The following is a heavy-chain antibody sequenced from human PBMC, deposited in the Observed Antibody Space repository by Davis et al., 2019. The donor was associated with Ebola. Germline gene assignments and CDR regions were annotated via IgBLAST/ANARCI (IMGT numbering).Heavy chain of an antibody. CDR2: ISYDGSNK. CDR1: GFTFSSYA. J-gene: IGHJ4*02. D-gene: IGHD6-13*01. V-gene: IGHV3-30*04. Sequence: GGSLRLSCAASGFTFSSYAMHWVRQAPGKGLEWVAVISYDGSNKYYADSVKGRFTISRDNPKSTLYLQMNSLRPEDTAVYYCARDFGLAAAGTAFDCWGQGTLVTVSS. CDR3: ARDFGLAAAGTAFDC.